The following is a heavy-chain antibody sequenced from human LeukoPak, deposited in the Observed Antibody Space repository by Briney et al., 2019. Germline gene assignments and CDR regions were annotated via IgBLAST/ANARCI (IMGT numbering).Heavy chain of an antibody. CDR3: ARVRDYYDSRLYYFDS. V-gene: IGHV4-39*07. D-gene: IGHD3-22*01. CDR2: IYYSGST. Sequence: PSETLSLTCTVSGGSISSSSYYWGWIRQPPGKGLEWIGSIYYSGSTYYNPSLKSRVTISVDTSKNQFSLKLSSVTAADTAVYYWARVRDYYDSRLYYFDSWGQGTLSPSPQ. J-gene: IGHJ4*02. CDR1: GGSISSSSYY.